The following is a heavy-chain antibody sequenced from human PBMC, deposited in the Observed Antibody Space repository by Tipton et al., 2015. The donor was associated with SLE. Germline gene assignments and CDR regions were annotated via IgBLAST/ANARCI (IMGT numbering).Heavy chain of an antibody. J-gene: IGHJ4*02. V-gene: IGHV4-59*01. CDR2: IFHSGRT. CDR1: GGSIGTDY. D-gene: IGHD2-8*02. Sequence: GLVKPSETLSLTCTVSGGSIGTDYWTWIRQPPGKGLEWIGYIFHSGRTSYNPSLGSRVTISVDTSKNQLSLNLSSVTAANTAGCYCARQNGYCSRGVCNGAAVAGLLDYWGQGTLVTVSS. CDR3: ARQNGYCSRGVCNGAAVAGLLDY.